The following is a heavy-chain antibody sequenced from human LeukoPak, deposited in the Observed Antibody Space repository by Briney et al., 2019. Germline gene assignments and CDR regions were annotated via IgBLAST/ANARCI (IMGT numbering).Heavy chain of an antibody. D-gene: IGHD6-19*01. CDR3: ASTYSSGWYLYYFDY. J-gene: IGHJ4*02. CDR1: GFTFSSYG. Sequence: GGSLRLSCAASGFTFSSYGMHWVRQSPGRGLEWVSFLSFDGSNEFYADSLKGRFTISRDNSKNTLYLQMNSLRAEDTAVYYCASTYSSGWYLYYFDYWGQGTLVTVSS. V-gene: IGHV3-30*03. CDR2: LSFDGSNE.